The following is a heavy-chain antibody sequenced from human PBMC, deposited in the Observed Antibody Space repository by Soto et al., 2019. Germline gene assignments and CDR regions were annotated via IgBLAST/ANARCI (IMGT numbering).Heavy chain of an antibody. CDR1: GGSISSYY. V-gene: IGHV4-59*01. Sequence: QVQLQESGPGLVKPSETLSLTCTVSGGSISSYYWSWIRQPPGKGLECRGYLYYSGSPNYNPSLKSRIAISVITSKNQSSLKLSSVTAADTAVYYCARVHDYGDYGWASHFDYWGQGTLVTVSS. CDR2: LYYSGSP. CDR3: ARVHDYGDYGWASHFDY. J-gene: IGHJ4*02. D-gene: IGHD4-17*01.